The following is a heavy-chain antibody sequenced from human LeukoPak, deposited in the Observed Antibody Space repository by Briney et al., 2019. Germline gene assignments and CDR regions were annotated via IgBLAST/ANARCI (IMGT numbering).Heavy chain of an antibody. D-gene: IGHD3-22*01. J-gene: IGHJ4*02. V-gene: IGHV4-39*07. CDR3: AREDYYDSSGCVDY. Sequence: SETLSLTCTVSGGSISRSSYYWGWIRQTPGMGLEWIGSVSYSGNTDYNPSLKSRVTISVDTSKNLFSLRLSSVTAADTAVYYCAREDYYDSSGCVDYWGQGTLVTVSS. CDR2: VSYSGNT. CDR1: GGSISRSSYY.